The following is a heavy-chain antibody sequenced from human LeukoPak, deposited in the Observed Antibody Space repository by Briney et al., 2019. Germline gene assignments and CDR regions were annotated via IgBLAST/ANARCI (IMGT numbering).Heavy chain of an antibody. Sequence: GGSLRLSCAASGFTFRSYWMHWVRQAPGKGLMWVSRIKHDGSGASYADSVKGRFTISGDNAKNTLYLEMNNLRAEDTAVYYCARDTSTSFWGWGQGTLLTVSS. CDR2: IKHDGSGA. D-gene: IGHD2/OR15-2a*01. J-gene: IGHJ4*02. V-gene: IGHV3-74*01. CDR1: GFTFRSYW. CDR3: ARDTSTSFWG.